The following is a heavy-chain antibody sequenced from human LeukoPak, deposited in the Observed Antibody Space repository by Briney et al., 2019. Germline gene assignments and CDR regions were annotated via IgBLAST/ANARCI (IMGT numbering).Heavy chain of an antibody. V-gene: IGHV3-66*01. CDR3: ARDGVSPRGTPYCDY. D-gene: IGHD3-16*01. Sequence: GGSLRLSCAASGFTLSSNYMSWVRQARGKGLEGVSVIYSGGSTYYADSVKGRFTISRDNSQNTLYLQMNSLRAEHTAVYYCARDGVSPRGTPYCDYWGQGTLVTVSS. CDR2: IYSGGST. J-gene: IGHJ4*02. CDR1: GFTLSSNY.